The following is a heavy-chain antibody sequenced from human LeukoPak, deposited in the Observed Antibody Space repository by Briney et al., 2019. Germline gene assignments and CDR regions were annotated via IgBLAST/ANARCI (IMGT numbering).Heavy chain of an antibody. V-gene: IGHV4-59*01. CDR2: LYNSGNT. CDR1: GDAISQYY. CDR3: ARELAYSNYVEY. Sequence: SETLSLTCTVPGDAISQYYWTWIRQPPGKGLEWIGYLYNSGNTDYNPSLKSRVTMSLDTSKNQFSLKLGSVTAADTAVYYCARELAYSNYVEYWGQGTLVTVSS. D-gene: IGHD4-11*01. J-gene: IGHJ4*02.